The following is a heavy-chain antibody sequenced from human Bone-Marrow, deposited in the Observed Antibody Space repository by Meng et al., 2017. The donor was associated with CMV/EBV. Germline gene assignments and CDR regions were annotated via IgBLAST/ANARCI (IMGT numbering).Heavy chain of an antibody. Sequence: SETLSLTCIVSGGSISRHYWSWIRQPQGKGLEYIGYIYYSGSTNYNPSLKSRVTISVDTSKNQFSLKLSAVTAADTAVYYCASLVMASWGYLDYWGQGTLVTVSS. V-gene: IGHV4-59*11. CDR2: IYYSGST. J-gene: IGHJ4*02. CDR1: GGSISRHY. CDR3: ASLVMASWGYLDY. D-gene: IGHD2-21*01.